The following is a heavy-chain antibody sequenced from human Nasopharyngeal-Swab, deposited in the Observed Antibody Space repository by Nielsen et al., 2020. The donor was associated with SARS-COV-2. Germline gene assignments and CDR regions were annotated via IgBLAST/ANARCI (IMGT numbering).Heavy chain of an antibody. CDR2: ISTGAVST. J-gene: IGHJ4*02. Sequence: GESLKISCAASGFTFSSYAMHWVRQAPAKGLEWVSAISTGAVSTFYAASVKGRFTISRDDSRTTLYLQMNSLRAEDTAVYYCARHQGSSGWFFFDFWGQGTLVTVSS. D-gene: IGHD6-19*01. V-gene: IGHV3-23*01. CDR1: GFTFSSYA. CDR3: ARHQGSSGWFFFDF.